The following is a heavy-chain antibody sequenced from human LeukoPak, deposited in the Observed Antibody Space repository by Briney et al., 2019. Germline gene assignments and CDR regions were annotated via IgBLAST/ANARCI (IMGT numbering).Heavy chain of an antibody. D-gene: IGHD6-13*01. CDR2: IYYSGST. V-gene: IGHV4-59*01. J-gene: IGHJ6*03. CDR1: GGSISSYY. Sequence: SKTLSLTCTVSGGSISSYYWSWIRQPPGKGLEWIGYIYYSGSTNYNPSLKSRVTISVDTSKNQFSLKLSSVTAADSAVYYCVATRTAAAGAYMDVWGKGTTVTVSS. CDR3: VATRTAAAGAYMDV.